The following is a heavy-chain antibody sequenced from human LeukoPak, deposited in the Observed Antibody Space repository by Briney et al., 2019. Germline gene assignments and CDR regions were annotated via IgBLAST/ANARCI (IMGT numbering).Heavy chain of an antibody. V-gene: IGHV1-69*06. CDR2: IIPIFGTA. CDR3: ARVIAVAQAIDI. CDR1: GGTFSSYA. Sequence: WASVKLSCKASGGTFSSYAISWVRQAPGQGLEWMGGIIPIFGTANYAQKLQGRVTITADKSTSTAYMELSSLRSEDTAVYYCARVIAVAQAIDIWGQGTMVTVPS. D-gene: IGHD6-19*01. J-gene: IGHJ3*02.